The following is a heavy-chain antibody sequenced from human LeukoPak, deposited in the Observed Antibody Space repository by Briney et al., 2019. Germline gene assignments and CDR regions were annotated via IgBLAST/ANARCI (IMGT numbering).Heavy chain of an antibody. CDR2: INPSGGST. V-gene: IGHV1-46*01. J-gene: IGHJ4*02. D-gene: IGHD4-17*01. CDR1: GYTFTSYY. Sequence: ASVKVSCKASGYTFTSYYMHWVRQAPGQGLEWMGIINPSGGSTSYAQKFQGRVTMTTDTSTSTAYMELRSLRSDDTAVYYCARTPESYGDDYFDYWGQGTLVTVSS. CDR3: ARTPESYGDDYFDY.